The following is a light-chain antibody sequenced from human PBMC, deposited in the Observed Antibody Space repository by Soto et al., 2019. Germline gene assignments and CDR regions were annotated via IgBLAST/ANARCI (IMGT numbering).Light chain of an antibody. Sequence: QSALNQPPSASGSPGPSVTISCTGTSSDVGGYIYISWYQDHPAQAPKLMIYEVSQQPSGVPDRFSGSKSGNTASRTVSGLQGEVEADENCISYVGSNDRGVCGSGTNVTVL. CDR1: SSDVGGYIY. V-gene: IGLV2-8*01. CDR3: ISYVGSNDRGV. CDR2: EVS. J-gene: IGLJ1*01.